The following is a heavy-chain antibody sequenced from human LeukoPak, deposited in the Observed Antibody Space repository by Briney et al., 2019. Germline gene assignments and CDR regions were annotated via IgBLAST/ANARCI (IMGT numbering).Heavy chain of an antibody. Sequence: GGSLRLSCAASGFTFDDYAIHWVRQAPGKGLEWVSGINWNSGSKHYADSVKGRFTISRDNAKNSLYLQMNSLRAEDTAVYYCAKDKTYYYSLWGQGTMVTVSS. D-gene: IGHD3-10*01. CDR2: INWNSGSK. CDR1: GFTFDDYA. J-gene: IGHJ3*01. CDR3: AKDKTYYYSL. V-gene: IGHV3-9*01.